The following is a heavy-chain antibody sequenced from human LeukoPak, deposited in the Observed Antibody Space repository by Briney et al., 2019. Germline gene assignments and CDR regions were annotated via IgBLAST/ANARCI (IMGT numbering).Heavy chain of an antibody. CDR2: IYSGGST. CDR1: GFTVSSNY. D-gene: IGHD1-26*01. CDR3: ASSEGYYYYYGMDV. J-gene: IGHJ6*02. V-gene: IGHV3-53*01. Sequence: GGSLRLSCAASGFTVSSNYMSWVRQAPGKGLEWVSVIYSGGSTYYADSVKGRFTISRDNSKNTLYLQMNSLRAEDTAVYYCASSEGYYYYYGMDVWGQGTTVTVSS.